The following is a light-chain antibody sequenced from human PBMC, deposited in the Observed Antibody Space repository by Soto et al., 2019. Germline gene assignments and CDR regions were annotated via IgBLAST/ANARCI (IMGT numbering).Light chain of an antibody. J-gene: IGKJ1*01. CDR2: WAS. Sequence: DILMTQSPYSLSVSLGGRATINCKSSQSIFFTSNNKNYLAWYQQKPGQPPKLLIYWASTRESGVPDRFSGSGSGTDFTLTISSLQAEDVAVYYCQQYYSTPRTFGQGTKVDIK. V-gene: IGKV4-1*01. CDR1: QSIFFTSNNKNY. CDR3: QQYYSTPRT.